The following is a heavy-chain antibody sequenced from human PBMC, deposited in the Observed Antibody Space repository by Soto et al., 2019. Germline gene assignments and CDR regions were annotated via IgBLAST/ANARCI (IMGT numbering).Heavy chain of an antibody. J-gene: IGHJ6*02. D-gene: IGHD2-8*01. CDR2: IYYSGST. V-gene: IGHV4-39*01. Sequence: QLQLHESGPGLVNPSETLSLTCTVSGGSITSSNYYWAWIRQPPGKGLEWIGSIYYSGSTYYNPSLKSRVNLPVDTSKNQFSLMVSSVTAANTAVYYCAGIEMVYVASKYNYHGMAVWGQGTTVAVSS. CDR1: GGSITSSNYY. CDR3: AGIEMVYVASKYNYHGMAV.